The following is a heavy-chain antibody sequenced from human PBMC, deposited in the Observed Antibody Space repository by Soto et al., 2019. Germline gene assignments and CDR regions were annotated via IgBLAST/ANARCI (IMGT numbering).Heavy chain of an antibody. V-gene: IGHV4-34*01. J-gene: IGHJ4*02. D-gene: IGHD3-10*01. Sequence: SETLSLTCAVYVGSFSGYYWSWIRQPPGKGLEWIGESDHSGSTNYNPSLKSRVTISVDTSKKQFSLKLSSVTAADTAVYYCARAGAGNFLDYWGQGTLVTVSS. CDR1: VGSFSGYY. CDR2: SDHSGST. CDR3: ARAGAGNFLDY.